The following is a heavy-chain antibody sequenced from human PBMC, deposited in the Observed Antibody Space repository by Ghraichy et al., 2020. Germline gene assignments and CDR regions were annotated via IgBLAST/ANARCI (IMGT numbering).Heavy chain of an antibody. CDR1: GYSISSGYY. V-gene: IGHV4-38-2*02. CDR3: ARDYANGYYYYDSSGSSRFDY. Sequence: SQTLSLTCTVSGYSISSGYYWGWIRQPPGKGLEWIGSIYHSGSTYYNPSLKSRVTISVDTSKNQFSLKLSSVTAADTAVYYCARDYANGYYYYDSSGSSRFDYWGQGTLVTVSS. CDR2: IYHSGST. D-gene: IGHD3-22*01. J-gene: IGHJ4*02.